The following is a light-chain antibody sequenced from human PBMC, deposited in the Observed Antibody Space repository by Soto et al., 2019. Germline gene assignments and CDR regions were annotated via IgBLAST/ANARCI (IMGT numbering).Light chain of an antibody. J-gene: IGKJ2*01. Sequence: EIVVTQSPGTLSLSPGERATLSCRASQSVSSSYLAWYQQKPGQAPRLLIYGASSRATGIPDRFSGSGSGTDFTLTISRLEPEDFAVYYCQQYGSSPYTFGQGTKVDI. CDR1: QSVSSSY. CDR2: GAS. V-gene: IGKV3-20*01. CDR3: QQYGSSPYT.